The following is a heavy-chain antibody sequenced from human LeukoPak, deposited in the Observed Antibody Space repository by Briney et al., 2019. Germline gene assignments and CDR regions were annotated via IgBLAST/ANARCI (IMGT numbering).Heavy chain of an antibody. CDR2: IYTSGST. V-gene: IGHV4-61*02. CDR1: GGSISSGSYY. D-gene: IGHD6-13*01. J-gene: IGHJ5*02. Sequence: SETLSLTCTVSGGSISSGSYYWSWIRQPGGKGLEWIVRIYTSGSTNYNPSLKSRVTISVDASKNQFSLKLSSVTAADTAVYYCARDSKYSSTPGWFDPWGQGTLVTVSS. CDR3: ARDSKYSSTPGWFDP.